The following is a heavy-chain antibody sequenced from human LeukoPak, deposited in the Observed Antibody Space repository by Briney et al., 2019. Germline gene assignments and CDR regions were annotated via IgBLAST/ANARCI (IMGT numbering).Heavy chain of an antibody. J-gene: IGHJ4*02. CDR2: IYYSGST. V-gene: IGHV4-59*08. CDR1: GGSISSYY. Sequence: SETLSLTCTVSGGSISSYYWSWIRQPPGKGLEWIGYIYYSGSTNYNPSLKSRVTISVDTSKNQFSLKLSSVTAADTAVYYCARNVGWYSHDSWGQGTLVTVSS. CDR3: ARNVGWYSHDS. D-gene: IGHD6-19*01.